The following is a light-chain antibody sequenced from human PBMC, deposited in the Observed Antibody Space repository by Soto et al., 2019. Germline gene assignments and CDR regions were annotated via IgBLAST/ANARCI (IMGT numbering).Light chain of an antibody. Sequence: SYELTQPPSVSVSPGQTASITCSGDKLGDKYACWYQQKPGQYPVLVIYQDSKRPSGIPERFSGSNSGNTATLTISGTHAMDEADYYCQAWDSSTVVFGGGTQLTVL. CDR2: QDS. CDR3: QAWDSSTVV. V-gene: IGLV3-1*01. J-gene: IGLJ2*01. CDR1: KLGDKY.